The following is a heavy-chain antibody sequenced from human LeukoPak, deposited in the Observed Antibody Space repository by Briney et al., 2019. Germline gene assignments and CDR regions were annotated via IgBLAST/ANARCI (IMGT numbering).Heavy chain of an antibody. CDR2: IHRSGTT. V-gene: IGHV4-34*01. Sequence: PSETLSLTCAINGGSFSDAYWSWIRQPPGKGLEWIGEIHRSGTTSYNPSLKSRVTMSLETSKNQFSLTVTSVSAADTAVYYCTRNGWLCLDHWSHGALVTVSS. J-gene: IGHJ4*01. CDR3: TRNGWLCLDH. CDR1: GGSFSDAY. D-gene: IGHD3-9*01.